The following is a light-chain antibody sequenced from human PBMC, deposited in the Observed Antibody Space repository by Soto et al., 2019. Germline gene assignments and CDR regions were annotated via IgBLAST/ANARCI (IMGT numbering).Light chain of an antibody. CDR2: RNN. J-gene: IGLJ7*01. CDR3: ADWDDSLSGAV. V-gene: IGLV1-47*01. Sequence: QSLLTQPPSASGTPGQRVTISCSGSSSNFGSNYVYWYQQLPGTAPKLLIYRNNQLPSGVPDRFSGSKSGTSASMAISGLRSEDEGDYYCADWDDSLSGAVVGGGSQLTV. CDR1: SSNFGSNY.